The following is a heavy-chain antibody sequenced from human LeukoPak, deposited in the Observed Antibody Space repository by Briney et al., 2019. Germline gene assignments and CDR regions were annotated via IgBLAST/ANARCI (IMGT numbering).Heavy chain of an antibody. J-gene: IGHJ6*03. V-gene: IGHV4-39*01. CDR2: VYYGGNT. CDR3: ASQRADYFYHYLDV. CDR1: GGSVSSTSYY. Sequence: PSETLSLTXTVSGGSVSSTSYYWDWVRQPPGKGLEWIENVYYGGNTFYNSSLESRVTISVDMSKNQFSLKLTSLTAADTAVYYCASQRADYFYHYLDVWGKGTSVTVSS.